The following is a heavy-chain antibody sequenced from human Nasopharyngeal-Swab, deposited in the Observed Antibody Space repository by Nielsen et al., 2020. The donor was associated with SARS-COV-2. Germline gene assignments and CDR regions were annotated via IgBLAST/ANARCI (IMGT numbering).Heavy chain of an antibody. V-gene: IGHV1-24*01. CDR3: AADLARTTGTTN. CDR1: GYTLTELS. D-gene: IGHD1-1*01. Sequence: ASVKVSCKVSGYTLTELSMHWVRQAPGKGLEWMGGFDPEDGETIYAQKFQGRVTMTEDTSTDTAYMELSSLRSEDTAVYYCAADLARTTGTTNWGQGTLVTVSS. CDR2: FDPEDGET. J-gene: IGHJ4*02.